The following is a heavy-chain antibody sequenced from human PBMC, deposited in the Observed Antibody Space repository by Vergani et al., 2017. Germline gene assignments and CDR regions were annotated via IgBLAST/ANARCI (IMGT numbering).Heavy chain of an antibody. Sequence: VQLVESGGGVVQPGRSLRLSCAASGFTFSSYSMNWVRQAPGKGLEWVSYISSSSSTIYYADSVKGRFTISRDNAKNSLYLQMNSLRAEDTAVYYCAREDVSFDYWGQGTLVTVSS. J-gene: IGHJ4*02. D-gene: IGHD3-16*01. CDR3: AREDVSFDY. V-gene: IGHV3-48*04. CDR1: GFTFSSYS. CDR2: ISSSSSTI.